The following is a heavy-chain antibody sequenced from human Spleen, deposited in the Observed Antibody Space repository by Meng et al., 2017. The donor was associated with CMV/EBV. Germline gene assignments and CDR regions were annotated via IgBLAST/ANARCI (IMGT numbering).Heavy chain of an antibody. V-gene: IGHV1-2*02. Sequence: ASVKVSCKASGGTFSSYAISWVRQAPGQGLEWMGWINPNSGGTNYAQKFQGRVTLNRDTSISTAYMELSRLRFDDTAVYYCARMRGPKDGMDVWGQGTTVTVSS. CDR3: ARMRGPKDGMDV. D-gene: IGHD3-10*01. CDR2: INPNSGGT. J-gene: IGHJ6*02. CDR1: GGTFSSYA.